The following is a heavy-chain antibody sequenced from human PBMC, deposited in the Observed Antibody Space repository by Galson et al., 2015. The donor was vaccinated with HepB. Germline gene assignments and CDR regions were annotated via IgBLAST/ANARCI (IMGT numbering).Heavy chain of an antibody. CDR1: GFTFSSYE. Sequence: SLRLSCAASGFTFSSYEMNWVRQAPGKGLEWVSYISSSGSTIYYADSVKGRFTISRDNAKNSLYLQMNSLRAEDTAVYYCARDVTSVTTYYYYYYGMDVWGQGTTVTVSS. CDR3: ARDVTSVTTYYYYYYGMDV. J-gene: IGHJ6*02. D-gene: IGHD4-11*01. V-gene: IGHV3-48*03. CDR2: ISSSGSTI.